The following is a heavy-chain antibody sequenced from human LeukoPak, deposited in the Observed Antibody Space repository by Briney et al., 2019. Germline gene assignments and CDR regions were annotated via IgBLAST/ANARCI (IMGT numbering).Heavy chain of an antibody. D-gene: IGHD3-16*01. J-gene: IGHJ4*02. CDR2: IRSNFYGGTT. CDR1: GFTFGDYA. Sequence: GGSERLSCTASGFTFGDYAMSWVRQAPGKGLEWVGFIRSNFYGGTTDYAASVKGRFTISRDGSKSIAYLQMNSLKTEDTAVYYCTRGGGGDPVDYWGQGALVTVSS. CDR3: TRGGGGDPVDY. V-gene: IGHV3-49*04.